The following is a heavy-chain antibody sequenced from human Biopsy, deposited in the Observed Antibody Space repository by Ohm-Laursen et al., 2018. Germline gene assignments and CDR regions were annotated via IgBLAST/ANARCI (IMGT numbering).Heavy chain of an antibody. D-gene: IGHD3-3*01. Sequence: ASVKVSCKASGFIFTSYGLSWVRQAPGQGLEWMGWITAYNGDANYAQNLQGRVTMTTDTSTSTAYMELRSLRSDDTAVYYCARDRFPHVTIFGLVTLEYWGQGTLVTVSS. CDR3: ARDRFPHVTIFGLVTLEY. CDR2: ITAYNGDA. CDR1: GFIFTSYG. J-gene: IGHJ4*02. V-gene: IGHV1-18*01.